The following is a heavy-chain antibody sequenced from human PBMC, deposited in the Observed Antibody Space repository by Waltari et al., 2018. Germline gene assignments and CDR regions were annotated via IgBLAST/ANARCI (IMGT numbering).Heavy chain of an antibody. Sequence: QLQVQEPGPGLVKPSETLSLTCSVSGDSITSRRYYWGWIRQSPGKGLQWIGAVYYRGNAYYNPSLKSRVTVSVDMSQNQFSLKLNSVTAADTAVYYCARHWGSRIYWSFDLWGRGTLVTVSS. J-gene: IGHJ2*01. CDR2: VYYRGNA. V-gene: IGHV4-39*01. D-gene: IGHD3-16*01. CDR1: GDSITSRRYY. CDR3: ARHWGSRIYWSFDL.